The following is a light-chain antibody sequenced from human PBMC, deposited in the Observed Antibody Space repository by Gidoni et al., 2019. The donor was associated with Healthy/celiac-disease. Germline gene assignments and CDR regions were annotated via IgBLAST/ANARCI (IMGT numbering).Light chain of an antibody. V-gene: IGKV1-5*03. CDR3: QQYNRYSWT. J-gene: IGKJ1*01. Sequence: DIQVTQSPSTPSAAVGGRVTITCRASQSSSSWLDWYQQKPGKAPKLLIYKASSLESGVPRRFRGSGSGTEFTLTISRLQPDDFATYYCQQYNRYSWTFGQGTKVEIK. CDR1: QSSSSW. CDR2: KAS.